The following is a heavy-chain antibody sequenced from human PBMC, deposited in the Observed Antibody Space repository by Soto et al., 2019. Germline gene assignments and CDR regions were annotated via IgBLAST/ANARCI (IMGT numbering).Heavy chain of an antibody. CDR3: ARANCSSTSCYNWFDP. Sequence: ASVKVSCKASGGTFSSYAISWVRQAPGQGLEWMGGIIPILGIANYAQKFQGRVTITADKSTSTAYMELSSLRSEDTAVYYCARANCSSTSCYNWFDPWGQGTLVTVSS. J-gene: IGHJ5*02. V-gene: IGHV1-69*10. D-gene: IGHD2-2*01. CDR2: IIPILGIA. CDR1: GGTFSSYA.